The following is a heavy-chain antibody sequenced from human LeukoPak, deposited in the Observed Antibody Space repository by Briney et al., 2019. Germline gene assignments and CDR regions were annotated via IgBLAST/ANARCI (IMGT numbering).Heavy chain of an antibody. Sequence: GGSLRLSCAASGFTFNNYALTWVRQTPGKGLECVSAISGDGVSPYYADSVRGRFTISRDNSKNSLYLQMNSLRAEDTAVYYCASGTSDFWSGYLNYWGQGTLVTVSS. CDR1: GFTFNNYA. CDR2: ISGDGVSP. J-gene: IGHJ4*02. CDR3: ASGTSDFWSGYLNY. V-gene: IGHV3-23*01. D-gene: IGHD3-3*01.